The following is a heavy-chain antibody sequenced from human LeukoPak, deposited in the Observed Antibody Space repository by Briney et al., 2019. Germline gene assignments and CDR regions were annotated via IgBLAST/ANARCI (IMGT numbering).Heavy chain of an antibody. CDR3: ALEVLSSDWVS. Sequence: ASVKVSCKTSGYTFTGYYMHWVRQAPGQGLEWMGRINPNSGGTNYAQKFQGRVTMTRDTSISTAYMELRRLRSDDTAVYYCALEVLSSDWVSWGQGTLVTVSS. CDR2: INPNSGGT. V-gene: IGHV1-2*06. J-gene: IGHJ5*02. CDR1: GYTFTGYY. D-gene: IGHD6-19*01.